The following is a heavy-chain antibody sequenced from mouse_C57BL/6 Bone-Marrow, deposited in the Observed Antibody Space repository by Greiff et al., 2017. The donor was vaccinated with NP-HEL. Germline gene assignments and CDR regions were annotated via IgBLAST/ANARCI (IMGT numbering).Heavy chain of an antibody. J-gene: IGHJ2*01. CDR1: GYTFTSYW. CDR2: MDASDSYT. V-gene: IGHV1-59*01. CDR3: ARNRENWCFDY. Sequence: KAGAELVRPGTSVKLSCKASGYTFTSYWMHWVKQRPGQGLEWIGVMDASDSYTNYNQKFKGKATLTVDTSSSTAYMQLSSLTSEDSAVYYCARNRENWCFDYWGQGTTLTVSS. D-gene: IGHD4-1*01.